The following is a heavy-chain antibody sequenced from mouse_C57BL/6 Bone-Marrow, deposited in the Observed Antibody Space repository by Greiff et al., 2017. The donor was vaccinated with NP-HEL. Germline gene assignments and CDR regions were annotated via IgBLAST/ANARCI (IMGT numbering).Heavy chain of an antibody. CDR2: ISYDGSN. J-gene: IGHJ1*03. Sequence: DVQLQESGPGLVKPSQSLSLTCSVTGYSITSGYYWNWIRQFPGNKLEWMGYISYDGSNNYNPSLKNRISITRDTSKNQFFLKLNSVTTEDTATYYCARDREYYGSSYYWYFDVWGTGTTVTVSS. V-gene: IGHV3-6*01. CDR3: ARDREYYGSSYYWYFDV. CDR1: GYSITSGYY. D-gene: IGHD1-1*01.